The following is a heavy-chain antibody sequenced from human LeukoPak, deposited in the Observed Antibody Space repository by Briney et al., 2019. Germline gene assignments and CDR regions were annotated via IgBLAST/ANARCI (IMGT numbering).Heavy chain of an antibody. J-gene: IGHJ4*02. CDR1: GFSFNNYG. D-gene: IGHD2-15*01. Sequence: GGSLRLSCAASGFSFNNYGMHWVRQAPGRGLEWVAMIPYDGSSEKYADFVKGRFTVSRDNSKNTLYLQMNSLRDEDTALYYCAKPRVSIGSHFDYWGQGTLVAASS. CDR2: IPYDGSSE. CDR3: AKPRVSIGSHFDY. V-gene: IGHV3-30*18.